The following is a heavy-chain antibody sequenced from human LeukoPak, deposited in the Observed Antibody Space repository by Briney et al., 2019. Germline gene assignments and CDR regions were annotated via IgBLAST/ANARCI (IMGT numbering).Heavy chain of an antibody. J-gene: IGHJ1*01. V-gene: IGHV4-4*07. CDR1: GGSIRSYY. CDR2: FYSSVST. D-gene: IGHD6-13*01. Sequence: SETLSLTCTVSGGSIRSYYWSWIRQSAGKGLEWIGRFYSSVSTNYNPSLESRVTMSVDTSRNHFYLNLTSVTAADTAVYFCVREKLYTSSWGFQHWGQGALVTVSS. CDR3: VREKLYTSSWGFQH.